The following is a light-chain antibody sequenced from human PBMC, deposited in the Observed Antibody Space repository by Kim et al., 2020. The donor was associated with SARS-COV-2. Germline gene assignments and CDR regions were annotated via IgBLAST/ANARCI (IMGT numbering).Light chain of an antibody. V-gene: IGKV1-33*01. CDR2: DAS. Sequence: LAASIGDRVSLTCQASQDITKYVHWYQQKPGKAPKLLVYDASNLETGVPSRFSGSGSGTLFTFTISSLQPEDVATYYCQQYVSAVGFGGGTKLEI. J-gene: IGKJ4*01. CDR1: QDITKY. CDR3: QQYVSAVG.